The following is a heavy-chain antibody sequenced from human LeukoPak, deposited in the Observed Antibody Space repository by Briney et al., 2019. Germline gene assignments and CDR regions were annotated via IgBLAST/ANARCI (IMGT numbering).Heavy chain of an antibody. V-gene: IGHV1-8*01. CDR2: MNPNSGNT. CDR1: GYTFTSYD. D-gene: IGHD3-10*01. J-gene: IGHJ6*02. CDR3: ARFGSGSYNAFYYYYGMDV. Sequence: ASVKVSCKASGYTFTSYDINWVRQATGQGLVWMGWMNPNSGNTGYAQKFQGRVTMTRNTSISTAYMELSSLRSEDTAVYYCARFGSGSYNAFYYYYGMDVWGQGTTVTVSS.